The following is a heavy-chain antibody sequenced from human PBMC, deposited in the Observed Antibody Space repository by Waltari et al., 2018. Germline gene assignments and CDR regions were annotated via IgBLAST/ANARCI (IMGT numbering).Heavy chain of an antibody. CDR2: IIPILGIA. J-gene: IGHJ4*02. CDR1: GGTFSSYA. Sequence: QVQLVQSGAEVKKPGSSVTVSCKASGGTFSSYAISWVRQAPGQGLEWMGGIIPILGIANYAQKFQGRVTITADESTSTAYMELSSLRSEDTAVYYCARVYYDILTGYFDYWGQGTLVTVSS. V-gene: IGHV1-69*04. CDR3: ARVYYDILTGYFDY. D-gene: IGHD3-9*01.